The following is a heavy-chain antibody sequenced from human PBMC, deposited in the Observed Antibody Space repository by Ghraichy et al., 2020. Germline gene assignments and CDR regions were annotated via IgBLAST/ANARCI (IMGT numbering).Heavy chain of an antibody. J-gene: IGHJ4*02. CDR3: ARESSSGLLYDY. Sequence: GESLNISCAASGFTFSSYSMNWVRQAPGKGLEWVSTISSSSSYVYYADSVKGRFTISRDNAKNSLYLQMNSLRAEDTAVYYCARESSSGLLYDYWGQGTLVTVSS. CDR1: GFTFSSYS. D-gene: IGHD6-19*01. V-gene: IGHV3-21*01. CDR2: ISSSSSYV.